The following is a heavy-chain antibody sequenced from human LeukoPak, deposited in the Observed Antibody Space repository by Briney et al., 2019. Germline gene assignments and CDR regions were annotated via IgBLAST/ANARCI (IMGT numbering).Heavy chain of an antibody. CDR3: ARGPRNDP. Sequence: GASVKVSCKTSGYPFTTYEINWARQAAGQGLEWMGWVHPDTGYADYAQKFQGRVTMTSDTSISTAYMELSRLRSDDTAVYFCARGPRNDPWGQGTLVTVSS. CDR2: VHPDTGYA. CDR1: GYPFTTYE. D-gene: IGHD1-14*01. V-gene: IGHV1-8*01. J-gene: IGHJ5*02.